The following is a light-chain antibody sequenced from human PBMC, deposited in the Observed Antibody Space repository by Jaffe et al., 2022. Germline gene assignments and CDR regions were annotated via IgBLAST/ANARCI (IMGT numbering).Light chain of an antibody. CDR3: CSYANSRKLWV. CDR1: SSDIGSYNL. CDR2: EGT. V-gene: IGLV2-23*01. Sequence: QSALTQPASVSGSPGQSITISCTGTSSDIGSYNLVSWYQQHPGKAPKLMIYEGTKRPSGVSNRFSGSKSGNMASLTISGLQAEDEGDYYCCSYANSRKLWVFGGGTKLTVL. J-gene: IGLJ3*02.